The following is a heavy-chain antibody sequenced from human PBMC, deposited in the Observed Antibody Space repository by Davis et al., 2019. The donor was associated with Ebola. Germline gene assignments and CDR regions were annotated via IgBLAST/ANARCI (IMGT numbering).Heavy chain of an antibody. CDR3: VRDYGRGWSSFYYYMDV. D-gene: IGHD3-10*01. CDR2: ISSSGSSI. CDR1: GFTFSDYY. Sequence: GGSLRLSCAASGFTFSDYYMNWIRQAPGQGLECISYISSSGSSIYYADSVKGRFTISRDNAKNSLYLQMNGLRAEDTAVYYCVRDYGRGWSSFYYYMDVWGKGTTVTVSS. J-gene: IGHJ6*03. V-gene: IGHV3-11*04.